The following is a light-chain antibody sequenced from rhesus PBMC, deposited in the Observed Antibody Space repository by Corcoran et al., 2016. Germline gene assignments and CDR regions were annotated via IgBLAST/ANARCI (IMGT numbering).Light chain of an antibody. CDR1: QGIKSY. CDR2: AAT. CDR3: LQHNSDPPWT. J-gene: IGKJ1*01. Sequence: DIQMTQSPSSLSASVGDTVTITCRASQGIKSYLNWFQQKPGKAPKPLLYAATSLESGGPSRLSGSGSGPEFNRTISSLQPEDFSGYYCLQHNSDPPWTFGQGTKVEIK. V-gene: IGKV1-28*01.